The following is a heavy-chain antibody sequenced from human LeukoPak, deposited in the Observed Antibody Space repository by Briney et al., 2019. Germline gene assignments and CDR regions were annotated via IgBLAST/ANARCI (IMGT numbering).Heavy chain of an antibody. CDR3: ARQQDGSGHNWFDP. D-gene: IGHD3-10*01. J-gene: IGHJ5*02. CDR1: GGSISSRNYY. Sequence: KPSETLSLTCTVSGGSISSRNYYWGWIRQPPGKGLEWIGSIYYSGSTYYNPSLKSRVTISVDTSKNQFSLKLSSVTAADTAVYYCARQQDGSGHNWFDPWGQGTLVTVSS. CDR2: IYYSGST. V-gene: IGHV4-39*01.